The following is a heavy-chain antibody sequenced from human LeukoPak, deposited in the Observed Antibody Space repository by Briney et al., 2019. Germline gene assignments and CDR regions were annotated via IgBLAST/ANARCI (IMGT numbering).Heavy chain of an antibody. CDR1: GFTFSTYS. CDR3: ARVLFGYYGVDV. CDR2: ICGSSDYI. V-gene: IGHV3-21*01. D-gene: IGHD3-3*01. Sequence: GGSLRLSCAASGFTFSTYSMNWVRQAPGKGLEWVSFICGSSDYIFYADSVKGRFTMSRDNAKNSLYLQMNSLRAEDTAVYYCARVLFGYYGVDVWGQGTTVTVSS. J-gene: IGHJ6*02.